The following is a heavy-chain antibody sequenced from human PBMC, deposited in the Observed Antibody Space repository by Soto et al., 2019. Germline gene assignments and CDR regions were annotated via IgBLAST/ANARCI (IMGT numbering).Heavy chain of an antibody. D-gene: IGHD3-3*01. CDR3: ASDQVWSGYSGYYYYGMDV. Sequence: GGSLRLSCATSGFTFSSYWMSWVRQAPGKGLEWVANIKQDGSEKYYVDSVKGRFTITRENAKNSLYLQMNRLRAEDTAVYYCASDQVWSGYSGYYYYGMDVWGQGTTVTVSS. CDR2: IKQDGSEK. J-gene: IGHJ6*02. CDR1: GFTFSSYW. V-gene: IGHV3-7*01.